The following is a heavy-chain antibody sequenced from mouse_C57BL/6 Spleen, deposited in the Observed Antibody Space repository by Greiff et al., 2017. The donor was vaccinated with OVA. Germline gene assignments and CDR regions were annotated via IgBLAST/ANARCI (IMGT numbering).Heavy chain of an antibody. CDR2: IYPRSGNT. Sequence: QVHVKQSGAELARPGASVKLSCKASGYTFTSYGISWVKQRTGQGLEWIGEIYPRSGNTYYNEKFKGKATLTADKSSSTAYMELRSLTSEDSAVYFCARGHYYGSSYEDYYAMDYWGQGTSVTVSS. CDR3: ARGHYYGSSYEDYYAMDY. J-gene: IGHJ4*01. V-gene: IGHV1-81*01. CDR1: GYTFTSYG. D-gene: IGHD1-1*01.